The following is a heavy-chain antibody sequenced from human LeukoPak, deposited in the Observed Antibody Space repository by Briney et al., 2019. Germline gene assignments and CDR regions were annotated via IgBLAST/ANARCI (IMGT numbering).Heavy chain of an antibody. CDR1: GYTFTGYY. Sequence: ASVKVSCKASGYTFTGYYMHWVRQAPGQGLEWMGIINPSGGSTSYAQKFQGRVTMTRDMSTSTVYMELSSLRSEDTAVYYCARYYYYDSSGYLTWGAFDIWGQGTMVTVSS. V-gene: IGHV1-46*01. CDR2: INPSGGST. J-gene: IGHJ3*02. CDR3: ARYYYYDSSGYLTWGAFDI. D-gene: IGHD3-22*01.